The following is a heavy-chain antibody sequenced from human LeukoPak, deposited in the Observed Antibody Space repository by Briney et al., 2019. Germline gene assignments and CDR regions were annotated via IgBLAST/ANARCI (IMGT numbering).Heavy chain of an antibody. D-gene: IGHD3-10*01. CDR3: TRGVPLRGVFHYYYYMDV. J-gene: IGHJ6*03. Sequence: GGSLRLSCTDSGFTFGDYAVSWVRQAPGKGLEWVAFIRSRAYGGTTEYAASVQGRFTISRDDSKNIAYLHMNSLKTEDTAIYFCTRGVPLRGVFHYYYYMDVWGQGTTVTISS. CDR2: IRSRAYGGTT. CDR1: GFTFGDYA. V-gene: IGHV3-49*04.